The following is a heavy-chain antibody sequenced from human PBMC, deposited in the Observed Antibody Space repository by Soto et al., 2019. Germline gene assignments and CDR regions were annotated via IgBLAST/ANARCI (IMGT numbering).Heavy chain of an antibody. CDR3: ARDYTGTYYYFDY. CDR1: GYTFTSYA. D-gene: IGHD3-10*01. V-gene: IGHV1-3*01. CDR2: INAGNGNT. Sequence: ASVKVSCKASGYTFTSYAMHWVRQAPGQRLEWMGWINAGNGNTKYSQKFQGRVTITRDTSASTAYMELSSLRSEDTAVYYCARDYTGTYYYFDYWGQGTLVTVS. J-gene: IGHJ4*02.